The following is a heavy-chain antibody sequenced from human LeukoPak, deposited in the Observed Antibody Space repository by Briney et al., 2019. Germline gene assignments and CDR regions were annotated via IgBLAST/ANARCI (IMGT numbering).Heavy chain of an antibody. D-gene: IGHD3-22*01. J-gene: IGHJ4*02. CDR1: GFTFSNYW. V-gene: IGHV3-74*01. CDR3: ARDFIHRSGEADY. Sequence: PGGSLRLSCAASGFTFSNYWMHWVRQAPGKGLVWVSRISSDGSTTTYADSVKGRFTISRDNAKNTLDLQMNSLRAEDTAVYYCARDFIHRSGEADYWGQGTLVTVSS. CDR2: ISSDGSTT.